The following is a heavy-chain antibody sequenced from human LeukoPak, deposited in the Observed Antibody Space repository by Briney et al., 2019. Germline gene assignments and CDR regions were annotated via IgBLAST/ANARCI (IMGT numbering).Heavy chain of an antibody. CDR1: GGSISSYY. CDR3: ARGDFWSGLTDAFDI. D-gene: IGHD3-3*01. V-gene: IGHV4-4*07. CDR2: IYTSGST. Sequence: SETLSLTCTVSGGSISSYYWSWIRQPAGKGLEWIGRIYTSGSTNYNPSLKSRVTISVDTSKNQFSLKLSSVTAADTAVYYCARGDFWSGLTDAFDIWGQGTMVTVSS. J-gene: IGHJ3*02.